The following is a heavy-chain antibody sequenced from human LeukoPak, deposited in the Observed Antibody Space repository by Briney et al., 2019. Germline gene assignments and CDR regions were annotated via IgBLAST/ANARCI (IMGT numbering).Heavy chain of an antibody. CDR2: IKQDGIEK. V-gene: IGHV3-7*01. CDR1: GFSFRSYW. CDR3: AREAMVRGVPDAFDI. J-gene: IGHJ3*02. Sequence: GGSLRPSCAASGFSFRSYWMDWVRQTPEKGLEWVANIKQDGIEKYFVDSVKGRFAISRDNAKNSLYLQMNNLRAEDTAVYYCAREAMVRGVPDAFDIWGQGTVVTVSS. D-gene: IGHD3-10*01.